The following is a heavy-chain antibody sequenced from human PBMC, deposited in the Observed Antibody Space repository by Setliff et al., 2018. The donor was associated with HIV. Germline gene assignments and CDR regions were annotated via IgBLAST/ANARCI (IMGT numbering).Heavy chain of an antibody. CDR3: ASARIPTGGTSTSFDF. CDR1: GFTFRTFA. D-gene: IGHD1-1*01. J-gene: IGHJ4*02. CDR2: ISFDGTKT. Sequence: GESLKISCVSSGFTFRTFAMNWVRQAPGKGLEWVSVISFDGTKTSFADSVKDRFTISRDNSKSTLYLQLNSLRPDDTGVYYCASARIPTGGTSTSFDFWGQGALVTVSS. V-gene: IGHV3-30*01.